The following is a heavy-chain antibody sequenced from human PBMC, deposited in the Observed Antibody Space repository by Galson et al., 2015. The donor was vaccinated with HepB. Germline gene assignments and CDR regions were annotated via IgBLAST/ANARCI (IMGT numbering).Heavy chain of an antibody. CDR3: VSESLMAMVTFDL. CDR1: GFTFSRHG. Sequence: LRLSCAASGFTFSRHGIHWVRQAPGKGLECVAMIWHDGSNQLYADSVKGRFTISRDNSKNKLYLQMNSLRAEDTAIYYCVSESLMAMVTFDLWGRGTLVTVSS. V-gene: IGHV3-33*01. J-gene: IGHJ4*02. CDR2: IWHDGSNQ. D-gene: IGHD5-18*01.